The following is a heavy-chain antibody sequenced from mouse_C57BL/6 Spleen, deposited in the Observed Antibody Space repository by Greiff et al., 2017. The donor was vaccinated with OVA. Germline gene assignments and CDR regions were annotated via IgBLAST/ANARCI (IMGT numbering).Heavy chain of an antibody. J-gene: IGHJ2*01. D-gene: IGHD4-1*01. CDR3: ARGTGTGDFDY. Sequence: VQLQQPGAELVRPGSSVKLSCKASGYTFTSYWMHWGKQRPIQGLEWIGNIDPSDSETHYNQKFKDKATLTVDKSSSTAYMQLSSLTSEDSAVYYCARGTGTGDFDYWGQGTTLTVSS. CDR1: GYTFTSYW. V-gene: IGHV1-52*01. CDR2: IDPSDSET.